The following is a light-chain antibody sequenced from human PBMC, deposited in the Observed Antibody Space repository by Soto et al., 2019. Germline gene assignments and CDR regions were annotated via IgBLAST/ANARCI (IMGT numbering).Light chain of an antibody. CDR2: ANN. CDR1: SSNIGSNY. V-gene: IGLV1-40*01. Sequence: QSVLTQPPSASGTPGQRVTISCSGGSSNIGSNYVNWYQQLPGTAPKLLIYANNNRPSGVPDRFSGSKSGTSASLAITGLQAEDEADYYCQSYDSGLSAYVFGTGTKVT. CDR3: QSYDSGLSAYV. J-gene: IGLJ1*01.